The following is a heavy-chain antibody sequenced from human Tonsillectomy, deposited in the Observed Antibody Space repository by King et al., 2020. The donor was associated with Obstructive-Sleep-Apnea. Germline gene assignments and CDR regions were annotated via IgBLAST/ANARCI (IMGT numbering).Heavy chain of an antibody. J-gene: IGHJ6*02. Sequence: QLVQSGSQLKKPGASVKVSCKASEYSFSNYAMNWVRQAPGQRLVWMGWINTNTGNPADAQGFTGRFVFSLDTSVSTAYLQISSLNAEDTAVYFCARSSSGNIVVVPADNFHHGMDVWGQGTTVTVSS. CDR2: INTNTGNP. CDR3: ARSSSGNIVVVPADNFHHGMDV. V-gene: IGHV7-4-1*02. D-gene: IGHD2-2*01. CDR1: EYSFSNYA.